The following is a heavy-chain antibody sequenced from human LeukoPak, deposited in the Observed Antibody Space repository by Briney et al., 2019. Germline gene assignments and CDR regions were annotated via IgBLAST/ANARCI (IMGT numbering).Heavy chain of an antibody. CDR2: IYYSGST. CDR3: ARVHSSSTEYFQH. J-gene: IGHJ1*01. CDR1: GGSISSYY. V-gene: IGHV4-59*01. D-gene: IGHD6-6*01. Sequence: PSETLSLTCTVSGGSISSYYWSWIRQPPGKGLEWIGYIYYSGSTNYNPSLKSRVTISVDTSKNQFSLKLSSVTAADTAVYYCARVHSSSTEYFQHWGQGTLVTVSS.